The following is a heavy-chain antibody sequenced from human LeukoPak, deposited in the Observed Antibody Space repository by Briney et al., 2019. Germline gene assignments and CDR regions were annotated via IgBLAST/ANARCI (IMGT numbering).Heavy chain of an antibody. D-gene: IGHD3-22*01. Sequence: GGSLRLSCAASGFIFSSYGMHWVRQAPGKGLEWVAFIRYDGSNTYYADSVKGRFTISRDNAKNSLYLQMNSLRAEDTAVYYCARDRDYYDSSGYFPTFDYWGQGTLVTVSS. CDR2: IRYDGSNT. J-gene: IGHJ4*02. CDR1: GFIFSSYG. CDR3: ARDRDYYDSSGYFPTFDY. V-gene: IGHV3-30*02.